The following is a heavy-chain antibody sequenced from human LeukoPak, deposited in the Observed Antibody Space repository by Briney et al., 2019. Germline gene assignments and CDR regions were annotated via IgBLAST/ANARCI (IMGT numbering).Heavy chain of an antibody. D-gene: IGHD5-18*01. J-gene: IGHJ4*02. Sequence: SETLSLTCAVYGGSFSGYYWSWIRQPPGKGLEWIGEINHSGSTNYNPSLKSRVTISVDTSKNQFSLKLSSVTAADTAVYYCARGFRYSYGLTTPLFDYWGQGTLVTVSS. CDR2: INHSGST. V-gene: IGHV4-34*01. CDR1: GGSFSGYY. CDR3: ARGFRYSYGLTTPLFDY.